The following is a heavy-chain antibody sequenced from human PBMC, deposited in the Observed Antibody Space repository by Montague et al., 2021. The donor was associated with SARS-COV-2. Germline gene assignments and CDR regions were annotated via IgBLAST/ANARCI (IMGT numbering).Heavy chain of an antibody. Sequence: SETLSLTCAVSGGSISSSNWWSWVRQPPGQGLEWIGEIYHSGGTNYNPSLKSRVTISVDKSKNQFSLKLSSVTAADTAVYYCARVGGPRLLWFGESYYFDYWGQGTLVTVSS. CDR2: IYHSGGT. CDR3: ARVGGPRLLWFGESYYFDY. D-gene: IGHD3-10*01. V-gene: IGHV4-4*02. J-gene: IGHJ4*02. CDR1: GGSISSSNW.